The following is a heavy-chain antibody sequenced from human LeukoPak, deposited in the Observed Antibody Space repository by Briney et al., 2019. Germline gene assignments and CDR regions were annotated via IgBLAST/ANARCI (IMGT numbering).Heavy chain of an antibody. V-gene: IGHV3-7*01. D-gene: IGHD3-10*01. CDR1: GFTFSTYW. Sequence: GGSLRLSCAASGFTFSTYWMTWVRQAPGKGLEWVANIKEDRSGKCYVDSVKGRFTVSRDNAKNSLYLQMNSLRVEDTAVYYCARGPSGWFGELLSPSYYFDYWGQGTLVTVSS. CDR3: ARGPSGWFGELLSPSYYFDY. J-gene: IGHJ4*02. CDR2: IKEDRSGK.